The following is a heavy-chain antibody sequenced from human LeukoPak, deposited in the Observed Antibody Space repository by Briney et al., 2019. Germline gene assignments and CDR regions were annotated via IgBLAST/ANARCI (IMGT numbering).Heavy chain of an antibody. CDR3: AKDWALAAADYFDY. CDR1: GFTFSSYG. Sequence: PGGSLRLSCAASGFTFSSYGMGWVRQAPGKGLEWVSAISGSGGSTYYADSVKGRFTISRDNSKNTLDLQMNSLRAEDTAVYYCAKDWALAAADYFDYWGQGTLVTVSS. J-gene: IGHJ4*02. D-gene: IGHD6-13*01. CDR2: ISGSGGST. V-gene: IGHV3-23*01.